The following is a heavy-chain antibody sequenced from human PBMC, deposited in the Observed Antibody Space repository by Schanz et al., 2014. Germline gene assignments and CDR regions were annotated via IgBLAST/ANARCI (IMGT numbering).Heavy chain of an antibody. J-gene: IGHJ6*02. CDR1: GFTISSYS. D-gene: IGHD3-3*01. CDR2: ISSSGSYI. Sequence: EVHLVESGGGLVKRGGSLRLSCAASGFTISSYSMNWVRQAPGKGLEWVSSISSSGSYIYYADSVKGRFSISRDNAKNSLFLQMNSLRAEDTALYYCARDSGPYYEKSMDVWGQGTTVAVSS. V-gene: IGHV3-21*01. CDR3: ARDSGPYYEKSMDV.